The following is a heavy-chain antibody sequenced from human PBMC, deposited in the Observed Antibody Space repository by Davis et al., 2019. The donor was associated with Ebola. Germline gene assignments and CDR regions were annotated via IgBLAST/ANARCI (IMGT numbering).Heavy chain of an antibody. CDR3: TRTTRDSGWFIDF. CDR2: IYYSGST. V-gene: IGHV4-39*01. CDR1: GGSISSSSYY. D-gene: IGHD6-19*01. J-gene: IGHJ4*02. Sequence: MPSETLSLTCTVSGGSISSSSYYWGWIRQPPGKGLEWIGSIYYSGSTYYNPSLKSRVTISVDTSKNQFSLKLSSVTAADTAVYYCTRTTRDSGWFIDFWGRGTRVTVSS.